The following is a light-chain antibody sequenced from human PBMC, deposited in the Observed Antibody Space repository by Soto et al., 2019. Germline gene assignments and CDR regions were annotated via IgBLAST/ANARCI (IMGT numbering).Light chain of an antibody. CDR1: QSVSSY. CDR2: DAS. V-gene: IGKV3-11*01. CDR3: QQSSNWPPIT. Sequence: IVLTQSPATLSLSPGERATLSCRASQSVSSYVAWYQQKPGQAPRLLSYDASNKATGIPARFSGSGSGPDSTLPISRLEPEDFAVYYRQQSSNWPPITSGQGTRLEI. J-gene: IGKJ5*01.